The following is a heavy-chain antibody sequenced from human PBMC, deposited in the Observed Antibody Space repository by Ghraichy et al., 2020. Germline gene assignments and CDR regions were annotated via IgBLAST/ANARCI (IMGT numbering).Heavy chain of an antibody. CDR1: GFTFSSYG. D-gene: IGHD6-19*01. CDR2: ISYDGSKK. V-gene: IGHV3-30*18. Sequence: GGSLRLSCAASGFTFSSYGMHWVRQAPGKGLEWVAVISYDGSKKYYADSVKGRFTISRDNSMNTLYLQMNSLRAEDRAVYYCAKDPSRKFAYSSGPFYYGMDVWGQGTTVTVS. CDR3: AKDPSRKFAYSSGPFYYGMDV. J-gene: IGHJ6*02.